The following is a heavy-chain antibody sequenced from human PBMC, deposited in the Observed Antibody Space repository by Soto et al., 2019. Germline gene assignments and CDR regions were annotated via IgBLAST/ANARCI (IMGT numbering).Heavy chain of an antibody. V-gene: IGHV3-53*01. J-gene: IGHJ6*02. CDR2: IYSGGST. D-gene: IGHD3-10*01. Sequence: PGGSLRLSCAASGFTVSSNYMSWVRQAPGKGLEWVSVIYSGGSTYYADSVKGRFTISRDNSKNTLYLQMNSLRAEDTAVYYCARDPALPSGSGSRGGYGMDVWDHGTTVTVSS. CDR3: ARDPALPSGSGSRGGYGMDV. CDR1: GFTVSSNY.